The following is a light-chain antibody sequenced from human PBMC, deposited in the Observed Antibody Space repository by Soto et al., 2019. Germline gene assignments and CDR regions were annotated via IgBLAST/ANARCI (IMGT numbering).Light chain of an antibody. CDR3: QQSYSTPLT. V-gene: IGKV1-39*01. CDR1: QTISSY. Sequence: DIQMTQSPSSLSASVGDGVTITCRTSQTISSYLNWYQQKPGKAPNLLIYAASSLQSGVPSRFSGSGSGTHFTLTISSLQPEDFATYYCQQSYSTPLTFGPGTKVDIK. J-gene: IGKJ3*01. CDR2: AAS.